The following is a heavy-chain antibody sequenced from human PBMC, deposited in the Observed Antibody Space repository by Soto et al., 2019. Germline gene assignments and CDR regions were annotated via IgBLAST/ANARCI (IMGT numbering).Heavy chain of an antibody. V-gene: IGHV4-34*01. CDR2: INHSGNI. CDR1: GGSFSGYY. CDR3: ARTSIFGGGYYFDY. J-gene: IGHJ4*02. D-gene: IGHD3-3*01. Sequence: SETLSLTCAVYGGSFSGYYLSWIRQPPGKGLEWIGEINHSGNINYNPSLKSRVTISVDTSKNQFSLNLSSVTAADTAVYYCARTSIFGGGYYFDYWGQGTLVTVYS.